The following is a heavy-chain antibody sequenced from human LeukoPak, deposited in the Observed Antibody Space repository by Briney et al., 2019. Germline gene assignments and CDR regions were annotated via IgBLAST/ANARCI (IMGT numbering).Heavy chain of an antibody. Sequence: SETLSLTCTVSGGSTSSYYWSWIRQPPGKGLEWIGYIYYSGSTNYNPSLKSRVTISVDTSKNQLSLKLSSVTAADTAVYYCARIVSSGWYYYYMDVWGKGTTVTVSS. CDR1: GGSTSSYY. V-gene: IGHV4-59*08. D-gene: IGHD6-19*01. CDR2: IYYSGST. CDR3: ARIVSSGWYYYYMDV. J-gene: IGHJ6*03.